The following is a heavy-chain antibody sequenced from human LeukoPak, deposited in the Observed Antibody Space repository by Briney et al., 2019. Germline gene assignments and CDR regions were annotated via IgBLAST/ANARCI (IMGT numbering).Heavy chain of an antibody. J-gene: IGHJ5*02. Sequence: SETLSLTCAVYGGSFSGYYWSWIRQPPGKGLEWIGEINHSGSTNYNPSLESRVTISVDTSKNQFSLKLSSVTAADTAVYYCARGLSSSWYGERRIFRFDPWGQGTLVTVSS. CDR3: ARGLSSSWYGERRIFRFDP. V-gene: IGHV4-34*01. CDR2: INHSGST. CDR1: GGSFSGYY. D-gene: IGHD6-13*01.